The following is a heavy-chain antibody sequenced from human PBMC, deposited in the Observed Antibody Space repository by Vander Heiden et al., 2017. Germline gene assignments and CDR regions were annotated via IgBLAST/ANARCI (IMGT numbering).Heavy chain of an antibody. J-gene: IGHJ4*02. V-gene: IGHV4-59*01. CDR3: ARQPWQLSAYYFDY. D-gene: IGHD6-13*01. Sequence: QVQLQESGPGLVKPSETLSLTCTVSGGSINNYSWTWIRQPPGKGLEWIGYIYYTGDTNYNPSLKSRATISVDTSKNQFSLKLRSVSAADTAVYYCARQPWQLSAYYFDYWGQGAPVTVSS. CDR2: IYYTGDT. CDR1: GGSINNYS.